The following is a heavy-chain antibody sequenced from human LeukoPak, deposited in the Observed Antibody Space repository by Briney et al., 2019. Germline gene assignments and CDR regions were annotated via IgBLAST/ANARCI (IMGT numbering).Heavy chain of an antibody. Sequence: GGSLRLSCAASGLSFSNYAMSWVRQAPGKGLEWVSAISGGGDYIFYSDSVKGRFTTSRDNSKNTVFLQMNSLRAEDTAIYYCAKEAAAVGVGYFTHWGQGALVTVSS. D-gene: IGHD6-25*01. J-gene: IGHJ4*02. V-gene: IGHV3-23*01. CDR1: GLSFSNYA. CDR3: AKEAAAVGVGYFTH. CDR2: ISGGGDYI.